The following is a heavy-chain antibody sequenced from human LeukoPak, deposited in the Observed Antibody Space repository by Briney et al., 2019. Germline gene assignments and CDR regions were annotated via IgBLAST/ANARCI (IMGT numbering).Heavy chain of an antibody. CDR1: GYTFTSYY. Sequence: GASVKVSCKASGYTFTSYYMHWVRQAPGQGLEWMGIINPSGGSTSYAQKFQGRVTMTRDMSTSTVYMELSSLRSEDTAVYYCARAATRRGRFDYWGQGTLVTVSS. V-gene: IGHV1-46*01. CDR2: INPSGGST. D-gene: IGHD2-15*01. J-gene: IGHJ4*02. CDR3: ARAATRRGRFDY.